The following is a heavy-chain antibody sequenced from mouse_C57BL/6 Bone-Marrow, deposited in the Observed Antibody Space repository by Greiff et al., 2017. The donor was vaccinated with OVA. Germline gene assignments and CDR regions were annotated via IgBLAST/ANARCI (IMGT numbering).Heavy chain of an antibody. CDR1: GFTFSSYA. CDR3: TRPLYDYDEGPWFAY. D-gene: IGHD2-4*01. J-gene: IGHJ3*01. V-gene: IGHV5S21*01. Sequence: EVKLVESGEGLVKPGGSLKLSCAASGFTFSSYAMSWVRQTPEKRLEWVAYISSGGDYIYYADTVKGRFTISRDNARNTLYLQMSSLKSEDTAMYYCTRPLYDYDEGPWFAYWGQGTLVTVSA. CDR2: ISSGGDYI.